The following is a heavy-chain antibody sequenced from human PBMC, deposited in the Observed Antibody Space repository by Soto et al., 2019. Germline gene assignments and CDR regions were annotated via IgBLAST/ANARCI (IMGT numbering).Heavy chain of an antibody. V-gene: IGHV4-34*01. Sequence: SETLSLTCAVYGGSFSGYYWSWIRQPPGKGLEWIGGIYYSGSTNYNPSLKSRVTISVDTSKNQFSLKLSSVTAADTAVYYCARHRTVTIFGVVNRIDYWGQGTLVTVSS. CDR1: GGSFSGYY. CDR2: IYYSGST. D-gene: IGHD3-3*01. J-gene: IGHJ4*02. CDR3: ARHRTVTIFGVVNRIDY.